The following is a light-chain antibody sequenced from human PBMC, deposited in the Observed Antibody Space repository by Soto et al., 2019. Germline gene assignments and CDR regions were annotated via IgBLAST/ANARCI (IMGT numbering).Light chain of an antibody. J-gene: IGKJ2*01. CDR1: QSISTS. CDR3: QQSYSYPRT. V-gene: IGKV1-39*01. Sequence: DIQMTQSPSSLSASVGDRVNITCRASQSISTSLNWYQQKPGKAPKLLIYGASRLQSGVPSRFGGSGSGTDFTLTISILQPEDFASYYCQQSYSYPRTFGQGTKLDIK. CDR2: GAS.